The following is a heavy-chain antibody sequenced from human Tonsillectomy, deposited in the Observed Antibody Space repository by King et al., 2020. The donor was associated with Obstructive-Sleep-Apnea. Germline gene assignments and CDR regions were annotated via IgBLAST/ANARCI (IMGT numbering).Heavy chain of an antibody. CDR2: IRSGTSTI. V-gene: IGHV3-48*04. Sequence: VQLVESGGGLVQPGGSLRLSCAASGITFRSYRRNWVRQAPGKGLWWVSYIRSGTSTIYYADSVKGRFTISRDNAKNSLYLQMNSLRAEDTAVYYCATGGPDAFDFWGRGTMVTVSS. J-gene: IGHJ3*01. CDR1: GITFRSYR. D-gene: IGHD3-16*01. CDR3: ATGGPDAFDF.